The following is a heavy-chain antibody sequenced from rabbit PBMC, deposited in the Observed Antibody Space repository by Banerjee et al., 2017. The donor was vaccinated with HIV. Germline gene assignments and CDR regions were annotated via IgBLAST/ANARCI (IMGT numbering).Heavy chain of an antibody. D-gene: IGHD1-1*01. CDR3: ARHRAGGYGHDL. Sequence: QEQLEESGGGLVQPEGSLTLTCTASGFSFSNKYVMCWVRQAPGKGLEWIACINTSSGNTVYATWAKGRFTISRTSSTTVALQMTSLTAADTATYFCARHRAGGYGHDLWGPGTLVTVS. J-gene: IGHJ4*01. CDR2: INTSSGNT. CDR1: GFSFSNKYV. V-gene: IGHV1S45*01.